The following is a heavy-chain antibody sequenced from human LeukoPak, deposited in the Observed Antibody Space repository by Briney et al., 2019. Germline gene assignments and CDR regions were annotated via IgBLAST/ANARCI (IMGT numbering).Heavy chain of an antibody. CDR3: AKVRWDNSGWYYLDS. D-gene: IGHD6-19*01. J-gene: IGHJ4*02. Sequence: GRSLRLSCAASGFSFKDYNMHWVRQAPGKGLEWVAVITYDGGNEYYTDSVKGRFTISRDNSKSTLYLQMNSLRTEDTAVYYYAKVRWDNSGWYYLDSWGQGTLVTVSS. CDR2: ITYDGGNE. CDR1: GFSFKDYN. V-gene: IGHV3-30*18.